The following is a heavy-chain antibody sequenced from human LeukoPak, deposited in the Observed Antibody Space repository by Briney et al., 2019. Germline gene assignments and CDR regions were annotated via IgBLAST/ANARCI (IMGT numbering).Heavy chain of an antibody. D-gene: IGHD4-23*01. Sequence: SETLSLTCTVSGGSISRYYWNWIRQPPGKGLEWIGYIYYSGSTNYNPSLKSRVTISVDASKNQFSLNLASVTAADTAVYYCARVSGYGGNSGVWGQGTLVTVSS. J-gene: IGHJ4*02. V-gene: IGHV4-59*01. CDR2: IYYSGST. CDR1: GGSISRYY. CDR3: ARVSGYGGNSGV.